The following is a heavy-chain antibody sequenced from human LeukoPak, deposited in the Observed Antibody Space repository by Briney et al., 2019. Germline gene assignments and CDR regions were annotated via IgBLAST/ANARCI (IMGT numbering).Heavy chain of an antibody. CDR1: GYTFSVYC. D-gene: IGHD3-16*01. CDR2: INTDITDK. Sequence: PRGPLRLSCAASGYTFSVYCMHWLRQATGKGLVWVSIINTDITDKYYADCVKDRFTISRDNAKNTLYLQKNSLRAEDTAVYYCARAGAYHFDNWGQGTLVTVSS. V-gene: IGHV3-74*01. J-gene: IGHJ4*02. CDR3: ARAGAYHFDN.